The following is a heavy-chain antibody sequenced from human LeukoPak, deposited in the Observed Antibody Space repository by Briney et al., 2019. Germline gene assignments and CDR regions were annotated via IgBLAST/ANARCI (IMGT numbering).Heavy chain of an antibody. J-gene: IGHJ4*02. CDR3: ARQVRDSGGSLYHFDY. Sequence: PSETLSLTCTVSGGSISSSYWSWIRQPPGKGLEWIGYIYDSGTTNYNPSLKSRVTMSIDRSKNQFSLMLRSVTAADTAVYYCARQVRDSGGSLYHFDYWGQGTLVTVSS. CDR1: GGSISSSY. V-gene: IGHV4-59*08. CDR2: IYDSGTT. D-gene: IGHD4-23*01.